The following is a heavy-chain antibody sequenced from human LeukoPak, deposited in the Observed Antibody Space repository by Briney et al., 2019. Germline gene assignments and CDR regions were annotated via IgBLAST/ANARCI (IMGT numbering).Heavy chain of an antibody. J-gene: IGHJ4*02. CDR2: ISYDGSNK. Sequence: GGSLRLSCAASGFTLSSYAMHWVRQAPGKGLEWVAVISYDGSNKYYADSVKGRFTISRDNSKNTLYLQMNSLRAEDTAVYYCARDTRYYFDYWGQGTLVTVSS. CDR1: GFTLSSYA. V-gene: IGHV3-30*01. CDR3: ARDTRYYFDY.